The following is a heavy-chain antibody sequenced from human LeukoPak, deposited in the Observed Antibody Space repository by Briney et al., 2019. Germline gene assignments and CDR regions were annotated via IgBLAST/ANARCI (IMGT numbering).Heavy chain of an antibody. CDR3: ARHVGGIVGATTYYYGMDV. CDR1: GYSFTSYW. CDR2: IYPGDSDT. J-gene: IGHJ6*02. V-gene: IGHV5-51*01. Sequence: GESLKISCKGSGYSFTSYWIGWVRQMPGKGLEWMGIIYPGDSDTRYSPSFQGQVTISADKSISTAYLQWSSLKASDTAMYYCARHVGGIVGATTYYYGMDVWGQGTTVTVSS. D-gene: IGHD1-26*01.